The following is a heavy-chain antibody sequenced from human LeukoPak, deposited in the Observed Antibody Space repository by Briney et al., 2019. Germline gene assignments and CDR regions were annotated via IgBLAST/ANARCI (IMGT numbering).Heavy chain of an antibody. D-gene: IGHD3-10*01. CDR2: IYYSGST. CDR3: ARGPLWFGELYDAFDI. Sequence: SETLSLTCTVSGGSISSYYWSWIRQPPGKGLEWIGYIYYSGSTNYDPSLKSRVTISVDTSKNQFSLKLSSVTAADTAVYYCARGPLWFGELYDAFDIWGQGTMVTVSS. V-gene: IGHV4-59*01. J-gene: IGHJ3*02. CDR1: GGSISSYY.